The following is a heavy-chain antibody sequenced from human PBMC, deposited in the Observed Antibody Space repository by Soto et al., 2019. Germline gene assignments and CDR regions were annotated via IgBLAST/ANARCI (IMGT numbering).Heavy chain of an antibody. D-gene: IGHD3-16*01. J-gene: IGHJ4*02. Sequence: QLQLQESGPGLVKPSETLSLTCTVSGGSVSSSDYYWGWIRQPPGKELEWIGAVYYSGTTYYMPSLKSRVTISVDTSKTHFSLNLRSVTAAATAVYYCARQTGGFGYYFDYWGQGALVTVSS. CDR2: VYYSGTT. V-gene: IGHV4-39*01. CDR1: GGSVSSSDYY. CDR3: ARQTGGFGYYFDY.